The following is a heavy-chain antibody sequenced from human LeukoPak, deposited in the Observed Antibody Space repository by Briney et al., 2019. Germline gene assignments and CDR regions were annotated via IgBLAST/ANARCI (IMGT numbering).Heavy chain of an antibody. D-gene: IGHD5-12*01. CDR1: GFNFSSYA. CDR3: ARESGYRSGAFHV. Sequence: NPGGSLRLSCAASGFNFSSYAMSWIRQPPGKGLEWIGYICNSGTTNYNPSLKSRVTISVDTSKNQFSLKVNSVTAADTAVYYCARESGYRSGAFHVWGQGTMVTVSS. CDR2: ICNSGTT. V-gene: IGHV4-59*01. J-gene: IGHJ3*01.